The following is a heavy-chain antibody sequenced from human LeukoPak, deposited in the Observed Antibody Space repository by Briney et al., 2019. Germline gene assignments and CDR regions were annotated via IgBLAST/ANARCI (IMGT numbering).Heavy chain of an antibody. Sequence: SETLSLTCAVYGGSFSGYYWSWIRQPPGKGLEWIGEINHSGSTNYNPSLKSRVTISVDTSKNQFSLKLSSVTAADTAVYYCATSEVGRWPKKGRAFDIWGQGTMVTVSS. CDR1: GGSFSGYY. CDR3: ATSEVGRWPKKGRAFDI. V-gene: IGHV4-34*01. D-gene: IGHD2-15*01. CDR2: INHSGST. J-gene: IGHJ3*02.